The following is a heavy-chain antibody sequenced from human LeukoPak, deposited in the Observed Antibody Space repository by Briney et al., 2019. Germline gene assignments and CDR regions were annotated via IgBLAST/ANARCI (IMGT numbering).Heavy chain of an antibody. CDR2: INWNGGST. CDR1: GFTFDDYG. J-gene: IGHJ6*03. Sequence: GRSLRLSCAASGFTFDDYGMSWVRQAPGKGLEWVSGINWNGGSTGYADSVKGRFTISRDNAKNSLYLQMNSLRAEDTALYYCARSSIAVYYMDVWGKGTTVTVSS. CDR3: ARSSIAVYYMDV. V-gene: IGHV3-20*04. D-gene: IGHD6-6*01.